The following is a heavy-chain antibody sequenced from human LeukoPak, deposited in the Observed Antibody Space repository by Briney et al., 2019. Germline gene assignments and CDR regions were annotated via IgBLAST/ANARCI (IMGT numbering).Heavy chain of an antibody. J-gene: IGHJ5*02. CDR1: GFRFSNYA. Sequence: GSIILCCAVSGFRFSNYAMNWVRQAPGKGLEWVSYISSTSGAIYYADSVKGRFTISRDNAKDSVNLQMNGLRADDTAVYYCANDHFGSWGQGTLVTVSS. D-gene: IGHD3-10*01. V-gene: IGHV3-48*01. CDR3: ANDHFGS. CDR2: ISSTSGAI.